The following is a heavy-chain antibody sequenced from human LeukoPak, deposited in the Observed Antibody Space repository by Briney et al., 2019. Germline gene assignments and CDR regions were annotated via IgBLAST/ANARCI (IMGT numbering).Heavy chain of an antibody. CDR2: IRYDGSNK. J-gene: IGHJ6*03. CDR3: AKTMNWNYYYYMDV. D-gene: IGHD1-1*01. CDR1: GFTFSSYG. Sequence: GGSLRLSCAASGFTFSSYGMHWVRQAPGKGLEWVAFIRYDGSNKYYADSVKGRFTISRDNSKNTLYLQMNSLRAEGTAVYYCAKTMNWNYYYYMDVWGKGTTVTVSS. V-gene: IGHV3-30*02.